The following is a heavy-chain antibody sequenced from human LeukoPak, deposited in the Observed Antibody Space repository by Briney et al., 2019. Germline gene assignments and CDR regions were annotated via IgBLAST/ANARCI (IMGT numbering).Heavy chain of an antibody. CDR1: GGSISSYY. Sequence: SETLSLTCTVSGGSISSYYGSWIRQPPGKGLEWIGYIYYSGSTNYNPSLESRVTISVDTSKNQFSLKLSSVTAADTAVYYCARGYSGYDHTFDYWGQGTLVTVSS. J-gene: IGHJ4*02. CDR3: ARGYSGYDHTFDY. V-gene: IGHV4-59*13. D-gene: IGHD5-12*01. CDR2: IYYSGST.